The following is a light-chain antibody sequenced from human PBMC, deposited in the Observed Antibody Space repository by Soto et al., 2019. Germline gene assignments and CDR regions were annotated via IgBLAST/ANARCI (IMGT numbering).Light chain of an antibody. J-gene: IGKJ1*01. CDR3: QQRSNWPPWT. Sequence: EIVLTQSPGTLSLSPGERATLSCRASQSVSSYLAWYQQKPGQAPRLLIYDVSNRATGIPARFSGSGSGTDFTLTISSLEPEDFAVYYCQQRSNWPPWTFGQGTKVEIK. CDR2: DVS. CDR1: QSVSSY. V-gene: IGKV3-11*01.